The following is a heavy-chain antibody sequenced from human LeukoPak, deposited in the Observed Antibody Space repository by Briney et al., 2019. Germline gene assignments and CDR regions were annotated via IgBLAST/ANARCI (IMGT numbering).Heavy chain of an antibody. CDR1: GFTYTDYW. Sequence: PGGSLRLSCVGSGFTYTDYWMHWFRQAPGKGPVWVSRINPDGTIIDYADSVKGRFSISRDNAKNLLYLQMNGLGADDTAVYYCAKDLSWSTAGRWGQVILVTVSS. J-gene: IGHJ1*01. CDR3: AKDLSWSTAGR. V-gene: IGHV3-74*01. D-gene: IGHD1-1*01. CDR2: INPDGTII.